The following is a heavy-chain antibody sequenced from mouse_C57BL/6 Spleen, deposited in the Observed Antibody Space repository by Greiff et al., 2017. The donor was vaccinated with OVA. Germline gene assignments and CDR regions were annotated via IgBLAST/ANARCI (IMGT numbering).Heavy chain of an antibody. J-gene: IGHJ4*01. V-gene: IGHV2-9-1*01. CDR3: ARIYDAGAMDY. D-gene: IGHD2-3*01. Sequence: VMLVESGPGLVAPSQSLSITCTVSGFSLTSYAISWVRQPPGKGLEWLGVIWPGGGTNYNSALKSRLSISKDNSKSQVYLKMNSLQTDDTARYYCARIYDAGAMDYWGQGTSVTVSS. CDR1: GFSLTSYA. CDR2: IWPGGGT.